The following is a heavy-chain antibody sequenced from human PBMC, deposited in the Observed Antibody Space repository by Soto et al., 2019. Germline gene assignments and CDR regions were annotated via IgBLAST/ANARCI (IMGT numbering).Heavy chain of an antibody. CDR2: IYHSGST. V-gene: IGHV4-4*02. CDR3: ARVKGYCSSTSCYYYYYYMDV. D-gene: IGHD2-2*01. J-gene: IGHJ6*03. Sequence: SETLSLTCAVSGGSISSSNWWSWVRQPPGKGLEWIGEIYHSGSTNYNPSLKSRVTISVDKSKNQFSLKLSSVTAADTAVYYCARVKGYCSSTSCYYYYYYMDVWGKGTTVTVSS. CDR1: GGSISSSNW.